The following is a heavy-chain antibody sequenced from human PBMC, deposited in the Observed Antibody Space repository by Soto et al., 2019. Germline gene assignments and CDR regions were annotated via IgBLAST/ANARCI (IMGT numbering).Heavy chain of an antibody. Sequence: GGSLRLSCAASGFTFSSYSMNWVRQAPGKGLEWVSYISSSSSTIYYADSVKGRFTISRDNSKNTLYLQMNSLRAEDTAVYYCAKDLRPVMCISTSCYSDYYYYGMDVWGQGTTVTVSS. J-gene: IGHJ6*02. CDR2: ISSSSSTI. CDR3: AKDLRPVMCISTSCYSDYYYYGMDV. V-gene: IGHV3-48*01. D-gene: IGHD2-2*01. CDR1: GFTFSSYS.